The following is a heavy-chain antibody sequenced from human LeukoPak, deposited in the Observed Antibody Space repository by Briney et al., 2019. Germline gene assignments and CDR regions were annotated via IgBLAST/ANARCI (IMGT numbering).Heavy chain of an antibody. V-gene: IGHV1-69*13. CDR2: IIPIFGTA. CDR1: GGTFSSYA. Sequence: SVKVSCKASGGTFSSYAISWVRQAPGQGLEWMGGIIPIFGTANYAQKFQGRVTITADESTSTAYMELSSLTSEDTAVYYCARGTGDTGGYYYVYWGQGTLVTVSS. J-gene: IGHJ4*02. CDR3: ARGTGDTGGYYYVY. D-gene: IGHD3-22*01.